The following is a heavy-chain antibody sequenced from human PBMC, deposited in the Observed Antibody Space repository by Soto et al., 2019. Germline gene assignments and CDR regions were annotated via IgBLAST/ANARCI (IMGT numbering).Heavy chain of an antibody. V-gene: IGHV1-18*01. CDR3: AREGVAPYYYYGMDV. Sequence: ASVKVSCKASGGTFSSYTVSWVRQAPGQGLEWMGRISPNNGNTNYAQTFQGRVTMTTDTSTSTVHMEVRSLRSDDTAVYYCAREGVAPYYYYGMDVWGQGTPVTVSS. D-gene: IGHD5-12*01. J-gene: IGHJ6*02. CDR1: GGTFSSYT. CDR2: ISPNNGNT.